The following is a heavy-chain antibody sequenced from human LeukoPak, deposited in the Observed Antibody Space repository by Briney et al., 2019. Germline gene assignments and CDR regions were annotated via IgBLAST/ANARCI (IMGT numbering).Heavy chain of an antibody. J-gene: IGHJ4*02. CDR2: IYYSGST. Sequence: SETLSLTCTVSGGSMSSYYWSWIRQPPGKGLEWIGYIYYSGSTNYNPSLKSRVTISLDTSKNQFSLNLSSVTAADTAVYHCAREYTLYRSGWFLDYWGQGTVVTVSS. CDR1: GGSMSSYY. V-gene: IGHV4-59*12. D-gene: IGHD6-19*01. CDR3: AREYTLYRSGWFLDY.